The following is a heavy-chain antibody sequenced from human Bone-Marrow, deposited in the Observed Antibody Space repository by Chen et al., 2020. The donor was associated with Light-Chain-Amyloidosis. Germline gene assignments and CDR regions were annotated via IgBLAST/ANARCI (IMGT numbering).Heavy chain of an antibody. D-gene: IGHD3-10*01. J-gene: IGHJ4*02. CDR1: GSTFSIYW. CDR3: ATGPGYGFEY. V-gene: IGHV3-74*01. Sequence: ELQLVESGGGLVQRGESLTLSCSASGSTFSIYWMHWIRQAPGKGLVCVSYIKSDGSSTTYADSVKGRFTISRDNARKTVFLQMSSLRADDTAVYYCATGPGYGFEYWGQGISVTVSS. CDR2: IKSDGSST.